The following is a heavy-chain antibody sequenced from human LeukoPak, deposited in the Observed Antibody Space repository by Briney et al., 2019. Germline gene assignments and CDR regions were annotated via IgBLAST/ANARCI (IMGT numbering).Heavy chain of an antibody. D-gene: IGHD5-12*01. CDR3: ARNGGYEGGVY. CDR2: IYYSGST. J-gene: IGHJ4*02. V-gene: IGHV4-61*01. CDR1: GGSVSSGSYY. Sequence: SETLSLTCTVSGGSVSSGSYYWSWIRQPPGKGLEWIGYIYYSGSTNYNPSLKSRVTISVDTSKNQFPLKLSSVTAADTAVYYCARNGGYEGGVYWGQGTLVTVSS.